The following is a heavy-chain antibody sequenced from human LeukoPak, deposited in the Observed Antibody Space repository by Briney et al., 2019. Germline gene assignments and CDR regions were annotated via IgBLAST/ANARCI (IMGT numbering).Heavy chain of an antibody. V-gene: IGHV3-33*06. D-gene: IGHD3-22*01. CDR2: IWCDGSNK. CDR3: AKDKSYSSGYSDY. CDR1: GFTFISYG. Sequence: PGRSLRLSCAASGFTFISYGMHWIRQAPGKGLEWVAVIWCDGSNKYYADSVKGRFTISRDNSKNTLYLQMNSLRADDTAVYYCAKDKSYSSGYSDYWGQGTLVTVSS. J-gene: IGHJ4*02.